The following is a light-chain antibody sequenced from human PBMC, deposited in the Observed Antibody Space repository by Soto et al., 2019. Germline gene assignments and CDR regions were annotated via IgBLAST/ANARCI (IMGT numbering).Light chain of an antibody. Sequence: EIVLTQSPGTLSXXXXXXXXXXXGASQPIASNVAWYQQRPGQPPRLLIFGASTRASDVPDGFTGSGSGTQFTLTIASLHSEDFAVYFCQQYNNWPYTFGQGTKVDI. CDR3: QQYNNWPYT. J-gene: IGKJ2*01. CDR1: QPIASN. V-gene: IGKV3-15*01. CDR2: GAS.